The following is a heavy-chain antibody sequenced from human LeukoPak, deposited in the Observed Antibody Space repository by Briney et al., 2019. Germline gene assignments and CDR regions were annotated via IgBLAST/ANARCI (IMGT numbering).Heavy chain of an antibody. D-gene: IGHD3-10*01. Sequence: ASVKVSCKASGYTFTGYYMHWVRQAPGQGLEWMGWINPNSGGTNYAQEFQGRVTMTRDTSISTAYMELSRLRSDDTAVYYCALGSGPSWFDPWGQGTLVTVSS. CDR1: GYTFTGYY. J-gene: IGHJ5*02. V-gene: IGHV1-2*02. CDR3: ALGSGPSWFDP. CDR2: INPNSGGT.